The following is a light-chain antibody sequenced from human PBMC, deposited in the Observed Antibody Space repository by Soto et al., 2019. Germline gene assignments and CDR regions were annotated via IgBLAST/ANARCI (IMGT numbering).Light chain of an antibody. CDR1: QSVSSN. CDR2: GAS. V-gene: IGKV3-15*01. Sequence: EIVMTQSPATLSVSPGERATLSCRASQSVSSNLAWYQQKPGQAPRLLIYGASTRATGIPARFSGSGSGTEFTLTISSLQSEDFAVYYCQQHVRSPRTFGQGTKVEIK. J-gene: IGKJ2*01. CDR3: QQHVRSPRT.